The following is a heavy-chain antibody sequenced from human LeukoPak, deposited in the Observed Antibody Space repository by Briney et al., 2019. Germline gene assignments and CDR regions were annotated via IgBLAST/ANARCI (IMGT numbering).Heavy chain of an antibody. CDR3: AMRQWFGETIDY. V-gene: IGHV4-39*07. D-gene: IGHD3-10*01. Sequence: SETLSLTCTVSGGSISSSSYYWGWIRQPPGKGLEWIGSIYYSGSTYHNPSLKSRVPISVAKSKNQFSLKLSSVTAADTAVYYCAMRQWFGETIDYWGQGTLVAVSS. CDR1: GGSISSSSYY. CDR2: IYYSGST. J-gene: IGHJ4*02.